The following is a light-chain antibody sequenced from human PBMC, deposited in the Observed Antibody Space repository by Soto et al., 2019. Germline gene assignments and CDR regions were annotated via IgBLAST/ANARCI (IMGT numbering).Light chain of an antibody. J-gene: IGKJ1*01. CDR1: QGIRND. CDR3: LQDYNYPWT. CDR2: AAS. V-gene: IGKV1-6*01. Sequence: AIQMTQSPSSLSASVGDRVTITCRASQGIRNDLGWYQQKPGKAPKLLISAASSLQSGVPSRFSGSGSGTDFTLTISSLQPEEFATYYCLQDYNYPWTFGQGTKVEIK.